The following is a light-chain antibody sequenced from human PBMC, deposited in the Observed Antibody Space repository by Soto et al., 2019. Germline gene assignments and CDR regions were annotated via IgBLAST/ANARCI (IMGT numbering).Light chain of an antibody. CDR2: DVS. CDR3: RSYAGSYSFV. Sequence: QSVLTQPRSVSGSPGQSVTISCTGTSSDVGGYNYVSWYQQHPGKAPKLMIYDVSKRPSGVPDRFSGSKYGNTASLTISGLQAEDEADYYYRSYAGSYSFVFGTGTKVTV. V-gene: IGLV2-11*01. J-gene: IGLJ1*01. CDR1: SSDVGGYNY.